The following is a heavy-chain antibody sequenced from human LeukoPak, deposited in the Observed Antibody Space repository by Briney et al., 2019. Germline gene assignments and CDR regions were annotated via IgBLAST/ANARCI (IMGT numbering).Heavy chain of an antibody. Sequence: SETLSLTCAVYGGSFSDYYWSWIRQPPGKGLEWIGEINHSGSTNYNPSLKSRVTISVDTSKNQFSLKLSSVTAADTTVYYCVRHRGGKTFDYWGQGTLVTVSS. V-gene: IGHV4-34*01. J-gene: IGHJ4*02. CDR2: INHSGST. D-gene: IGHD3-16*01. CDR3: VRHRGGKTFDY. CDR1: GGSFSDYY.